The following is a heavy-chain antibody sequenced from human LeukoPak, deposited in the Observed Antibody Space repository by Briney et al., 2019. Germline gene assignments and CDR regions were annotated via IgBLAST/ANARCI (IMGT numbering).Heavy chain of an antibody. CDR3: ARDGSDSYGYDY. CDR1: GFTFSTYN. Sequence: GGSLRLSCAASGFTFSTYNMNWVRQAPGKGLEWVSSITSSSSYTFYADSVKGRFTISRDNAKNSLYLQMNSLRAEDTAVYYCARDGSDSYGYDYWGQGTLVTVSS. CDR2: ITSSSSYT. D-gene: IGHD5-18*01. V-gene: IGHV3-21*01. J-gene: IGHJ4*02.